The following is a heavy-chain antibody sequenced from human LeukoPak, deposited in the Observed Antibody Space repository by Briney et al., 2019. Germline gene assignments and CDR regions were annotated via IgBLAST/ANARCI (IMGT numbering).Heavy chain of an antibody. CDR2: IKQDGSEK. D-gene: IGHD2-21*02. V-gene: IGHV3-7*01. CDR1: GFTFSSYW. CDR3: ARAPFINVVVTAIPRLYGMDV. Sequence: PGGSLRLSCAASGFTFSSYWMSWVRQAPGKGLEWVANIKQDGSEKYYVDSVKGRFTISRDNAKNSLYPQMNSLRAEDTAVYYCARAPFINVVVTAIPRLYGMDVWGQGTTVTVSS. J-gene: IGHJ6*02.